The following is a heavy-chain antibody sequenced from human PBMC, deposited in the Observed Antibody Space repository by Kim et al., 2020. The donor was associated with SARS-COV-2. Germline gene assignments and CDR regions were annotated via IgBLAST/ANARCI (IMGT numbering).Heavy chain of an antibody. Sequence: SETLSLTCTVSGGSISSGGYYWSWIRQHPGKGLEWIGYIYYSGSTYYNPSLKSRVTISVDTSKNQFSLKLSSVTAADTAVYYCARGPLRITMIVVVTPWYFGLWGRGTLVTVSS. J-gene: IGHJ2*01. V-gene: IGHV4-31*03. CDR3: ARGPLRITMIVVVTPWYFGL. D-gene: IGHD3-22*01. CDR1: GGSISSGGYY. CDR2: IYYSGST.